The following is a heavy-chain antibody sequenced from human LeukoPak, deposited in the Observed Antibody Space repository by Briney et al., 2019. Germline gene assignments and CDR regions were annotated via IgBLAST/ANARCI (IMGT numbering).Heavy chain of an antibody. D-gene: IGHD4-17*01. V-gene: IGHV3-23*01. Sequence: GGSLRLSCAASGFTFSNAWMSWVRQAPGKGLEWVSAISGSGGSTYYADSVKGRFTISRDNSKNTLYLQMNSLRAEDTAVYYCARRTTLGPLHYWGQGTLVTVSS. CDR1: GFTFSNAW. CDR2: ISGSGGST. CDR3: ARRTTLGPLHY. J-gene: IGHJ4*02.